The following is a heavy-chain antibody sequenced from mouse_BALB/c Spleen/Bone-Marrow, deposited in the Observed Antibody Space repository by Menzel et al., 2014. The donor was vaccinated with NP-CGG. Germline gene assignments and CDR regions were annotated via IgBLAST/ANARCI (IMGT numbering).Heavy chain of an antibody. Sequence: QVQPQQPGAELVRPGSSVKISCKASGYVFSTYWMNWVKQRPGQGLERIGQIYPGDGDTNYNGKFKDKVILTADKSSSTAYMQLSSLTSEDSAVYFCARSGKGAMDYWGQGTSVTVSS. V-gene: IGHV1-80*01. CDR1: GYVFSTYW. CDR3: ARSGKGAMDY. CDR2: IYPGDGDT. J-gene: IGHJ4*01. D-gene: IGHD2-1*01.